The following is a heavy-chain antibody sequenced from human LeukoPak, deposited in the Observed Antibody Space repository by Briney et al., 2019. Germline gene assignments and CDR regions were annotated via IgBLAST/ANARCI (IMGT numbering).Heavy chain of an antibody. CDR3: ARTGIVGAHAFDI. CDR2: IYTSGST. J-gene: IGHJ3*02. D-gene: IGHD1-26*01. V-gene: IGHV4-61*02. CDR1: GGAISSGSYY. Sequence: SETLSLTCTVPGGAISSGSYYLSWIRQPPREGLEWIGRIYTSGSTNYNPSLKSRVTISVDTSKNQFSLKLSSVTAADTAVYYCARTGIVGAHAFDIWGQGTMVTVSS.